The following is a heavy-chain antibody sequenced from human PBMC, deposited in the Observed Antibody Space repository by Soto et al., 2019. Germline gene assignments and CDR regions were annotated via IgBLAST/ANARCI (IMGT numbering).Heavy chain of an antibody. CDR1: GYIFTSYW. CDR2: IYPGGSDT. V-gene: IGHV5-51*01. D-gene: IGHD3-22*01. J-gene: IGHJ6*02. CDR3: ARHGYYDSSGYYYALDYYYGMDV. Sequence: GESLKISCKGSGYIFTSYWIGWVRQMPGKGLEWMGIIYPGGSDTRYSPSFQGQVTISADKSISTAYLQWSSLKASDTAMYYCARHGYYDSSGYYYALDYYYGMDVWGQGTTVTVSS.